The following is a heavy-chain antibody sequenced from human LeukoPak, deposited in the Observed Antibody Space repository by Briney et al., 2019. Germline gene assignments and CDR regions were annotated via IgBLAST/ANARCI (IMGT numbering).Heavy chain of an antibody. Sequence: KPSETLSLTCTVSGGSISSYYWSWIRQPPGKGLEWIGYIYYSGSTNYNPSLKSRVTISVDTSKNQFSLKLSSVTAADTAVYYCARLFPSYYGDYGFDAFDIWGQGTMVTVSS. CDR2: IYYSGST. CDR1: GGSISSYY. J-gene: IGHJ3*02. D-gene: IGHD4-17*01. CDR3: ARLFPSYYGDYGFDAFDI. V-gene: IGHV4-59*08.